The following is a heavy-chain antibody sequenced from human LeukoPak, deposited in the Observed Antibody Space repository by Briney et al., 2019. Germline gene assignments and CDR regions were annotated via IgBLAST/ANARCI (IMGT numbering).Heavy chain of an antibody. V-gene: IGHV3-23*01. CDR3: ASVKEYSSSSDAFDI. D-gene: IGHD6-6*01. CDR1: GFTFSTYA. Sequence: PGGSLRLSCAASGFTFSTYAMSWVRQAPGKGLEWVSTISGSGDNTYYADSVQGRFTISRDNSKNTVDLQMNSLRAEDTAVYYCASVKEYSSSSDAFDIWGQGTMVTVSS. J-gene: IGHJ3*02. CDR2: ISGSGDNT.